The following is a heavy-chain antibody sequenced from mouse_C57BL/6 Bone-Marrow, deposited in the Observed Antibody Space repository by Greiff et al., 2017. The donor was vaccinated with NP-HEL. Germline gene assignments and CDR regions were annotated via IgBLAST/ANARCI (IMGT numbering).Heavy chain of an antibody. V-gene: IGHV10-3*01. Sequence: EVMLVESGGGLVQPKGSLKLSCAASGFTFNTYAMHWVRQAPGKGLEWVARIRSKSSNYATYYADSVKDRFTISRDDSQSMLYLQMNNLKTEETALYYCVRDSEFRRIYDGFYRTWFAYWGQGTLVTVSA. J-gene: IGHJ3*01. CDR1: GFTFNTYA. CDR2: IRSKSSNYAT. CDR3: VRDSEFRRIYDGFYRTWFAY. D-gene: IGHD2-3*01.